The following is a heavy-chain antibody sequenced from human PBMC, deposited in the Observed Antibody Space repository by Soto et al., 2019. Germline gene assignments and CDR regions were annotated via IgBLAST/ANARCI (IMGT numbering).Heavy chain of an antibody. D-gene: IGHD2-2*01. CDR2: ISTDGSST. J-gene: IGHJ4*02. V-gene: IGHV3-74*01. CDR3: ARATGSNHPFDY. CDR1: GFTFSTYW. Sequence: EVQLVESGGGLVQPGGSLRLSCAATGFTFSTYWMHWVRQGPGKGLVWVSPISTDGSSTTYADSGKGRFTISRENAKNTLYLQMNSLRAEDTAVYYCARATGSNHPFDYWGQGSLVTVSS.